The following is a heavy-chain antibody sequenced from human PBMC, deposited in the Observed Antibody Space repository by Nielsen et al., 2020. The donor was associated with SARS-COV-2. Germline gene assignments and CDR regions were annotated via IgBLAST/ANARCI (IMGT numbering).Heavy chain of an antibody. CDR2: IYYSGST. D-gene: IGHD3-3*01. Sequence: SETLSLTCTVSGGSISSSSYYWGWIRQPPGKGLEWIGSIYYSGSTYYNPSLKSRVTISVDTSKNQFSLKLSSVTAADTAVYYCARSLRFLGAADAFDIWGQGTMVTVSS. V-gene: IGHV4-39*01. J-gene: IGHJ3*02. CDR3: ARSLRFLGAADAFDI. CDR1: GGSISSSSYY.